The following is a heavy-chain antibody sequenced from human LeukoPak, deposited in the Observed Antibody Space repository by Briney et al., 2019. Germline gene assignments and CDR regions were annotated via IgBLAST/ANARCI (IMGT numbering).Heavy chain of an antibody. CDR1: GGSISSYY. V-gene: IGHV4-59*08. CDR2: IYYSGST. Sequence: PSETLSLTCAVSGGSISSYYWSWIRQPPGEGLEWIAYIYYSGSTNYNPSLKSRLTISVDTSKNQFSLKLTSVTAADTAVYYCARHYDTSGGAFDIWGQGTMVTVSS. J-gene: IGHJ3*02. CDR3: ARHYDTSGGAFDI. D-gene: IGHD3-22*01.